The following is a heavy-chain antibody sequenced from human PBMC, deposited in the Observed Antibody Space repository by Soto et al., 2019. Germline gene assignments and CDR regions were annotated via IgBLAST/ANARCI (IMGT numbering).Heavy chain of an antibody. CDR2: IRSSIRGYGT. CDR1: GFTLADSG. Sequence: EVQLVESGGGLVQPGGSLKLSCAASGFTLADSGIHWVRQASGKGLEWVARIRSSIRGYGTAYIASVEGRFTVSRDDSKNTAYLEMSSLNTEDTAVYFCTRLGEAVEDVTLSFDIWGQGTQVTVSS. J-gene: IGHJ3*02. V-gene: IGHV3-73*01. CDR3: TRLGEAVEDVTLSFDI. D-gene: IGHD3-22*01.